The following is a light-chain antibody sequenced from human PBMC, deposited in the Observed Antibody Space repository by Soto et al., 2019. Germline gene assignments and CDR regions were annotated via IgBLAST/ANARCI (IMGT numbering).Light chain of an antibody. CDR3: AAWDDSLSGYV. Sequence: SVLTQPPSASGTPGQRVTISCSGSSPNIGSNTVNWYQQLPGTAPKVLMFSDNQRPSGVPDRISGSKSGTSASLAISELQSEDEADYYCAAWDDSLSGYVFGTGTKV. CDR2: SDN. V-gene: IGLV1-44*01. J-gene: IGLJ1*01. CDR1: SPNIGSNT.